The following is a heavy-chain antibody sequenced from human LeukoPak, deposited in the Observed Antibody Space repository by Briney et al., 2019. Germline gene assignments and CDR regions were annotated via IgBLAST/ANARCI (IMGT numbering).Heavy chain of an antibody. V-gene: IGHV1-18*01. CDR2: ISAYNGNT. CDR3: ARVKGEYYYDSSYFDY. J-gene: IGHJ4*02. Sequence: GASVKVSCKASGYTFTSYGISWVRQAPGQGLEWMGWISAYNGNTNYTQKLQGRVTMTTDTSTSTAYMELRSLRSDDTAVYYCARVKGEYYYDSSYFDYWGQGTLVTVSS. D-gene: IGHD3-22*01. CDR1: GYTFTSYG.